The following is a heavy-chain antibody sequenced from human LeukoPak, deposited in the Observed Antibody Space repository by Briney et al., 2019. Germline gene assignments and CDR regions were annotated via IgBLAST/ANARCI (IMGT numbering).Heavy chain of an antibody. J-gene: IGHJ4*02. CDR1: GYTFTSYG. Sequence: GASVKVSCKASGYTFTSYGISWVRQAPGQGLEWMGWIGAYNGNTNYAQKLQGRVTMTTDTSTSTAYMELRSLRSDDTAVYYCARTPNYGDLYYFDYWGQGTLVTVSS. CDR3: ARTPNYGDLYYFDY. CDR2: IGAYNGNT. D-gene: IGHD4-17*01. V-gene: IGHV1-18*01.